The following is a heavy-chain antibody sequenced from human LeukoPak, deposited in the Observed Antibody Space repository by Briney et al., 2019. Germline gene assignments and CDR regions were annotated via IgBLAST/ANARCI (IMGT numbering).Heavy chain of an antibody. CDR1: GFTFSSYA. J-gene: IGHJ4*02. D-gene: IGHD2-2*01. V-gene: IGHV3-23*01. CDR3: ATSSGGYCSSTSCYAHY. CDR2: ISGSGGST. Sequence: GGSLRLSCAASGFTFSSYAMSWVRQAPGKGLELVSSISGSGGSTYYADSVKGRFTISRDNSKNTLYLQMNGLRADDTAVYYCATSSGGYCSSTSCYAHYWGQGTLVTVSS.